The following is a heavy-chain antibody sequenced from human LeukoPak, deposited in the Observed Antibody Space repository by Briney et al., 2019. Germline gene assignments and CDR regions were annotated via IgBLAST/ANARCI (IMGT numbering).Heavy chain of an antibody. J-gene: IGHJ5*02. CDR3: ARWSGAIHVFDP. CDR1: GGSFSAYY. D-gene: IGHD2-21*01. Sequence: SETLSLTCAVYGGSFSAYYWSWIRQSPGKGLEWIGEIHHSGSTIYTPSLKSRVTTSVDTSKNQFSLQLTSVTAADTAVYYCARWSGAIHVFDPWGQGALVTVSS. CDR2: IHHSGST. V-gene: IGHV4-34*01.